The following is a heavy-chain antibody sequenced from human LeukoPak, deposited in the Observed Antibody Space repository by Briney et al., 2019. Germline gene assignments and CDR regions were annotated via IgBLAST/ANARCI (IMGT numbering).Heavy chain of an antibody. Sequence: GGSLRLSCAASGFTFDDYAMHWVRQAPGKGLEWVSGISWNSGSIGYADSVKGRFTISRDNAKNSLYLQMNSLRAEDTAVYYCARGGAYHAFDIWGQGTTVTVSS. D-gene: IGHD2-15*01. CDR3: ARGGAYHAFDI. V-gene: IGHV3-9*01. CDR2: ISWNSGSI. J-gene: IGHJ3*02. CDR1: GFTFDDYA.